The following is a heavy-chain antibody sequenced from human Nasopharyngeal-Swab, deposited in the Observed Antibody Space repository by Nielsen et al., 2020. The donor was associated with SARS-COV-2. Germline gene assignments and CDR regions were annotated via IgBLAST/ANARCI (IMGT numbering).Heavy chain of an antibody. Sequence: GESLKISCAASGFTFSTYAMSWVRQAPGKGLEWVSGISCSGDNTYYSDSVKGRFTISRDNSKNTLELHMNSLRAEDTAVYYCAKGVPGIAAAGTGYFQHWGQGTLVTVSS. D-gene: IGHD6-13*01. CDR3: AKGVPGIAAAGTGYFQH. V-gene: IGHV3-23*01. J-gene: IGHJ1*01. CDR2: ISCSGDNT. CDR1: GFTFSTYA.